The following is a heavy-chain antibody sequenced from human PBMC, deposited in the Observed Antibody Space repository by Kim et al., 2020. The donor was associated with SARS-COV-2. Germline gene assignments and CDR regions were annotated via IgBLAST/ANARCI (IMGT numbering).Heavy chain of an antibody. D-gene: IGHD3-22*01. Sequence: GGSLRLSCAASGFTFSSYVMHWVRQAPGKGLEWVALIWHDGSKKDFADSVKGRVTISRDNSKNTLSLQMNSLRVEDTAVYYCARGENGHSSGWYVGVFDYWGQGTLVTVSS. CDR3: ARGENGHSSGWYVGVFDY. CDR2: IWHDGSKK. CDR1: GFTFSSYV. V-gene: IGHV3-33*08. J-gene: IGHJ4*02.